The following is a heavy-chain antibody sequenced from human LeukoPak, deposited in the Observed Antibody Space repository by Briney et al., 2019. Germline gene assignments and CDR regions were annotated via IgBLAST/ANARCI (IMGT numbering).Heavy chain of an antibody. CDR1: GFTFTKYW. CDR3: ARDRTHDSSGYNGAFDI. D-gene: IGHD3-22*01. J-gene: IGHJ3*02. Sequence: GGSLRLSCAASGFTFTKYWMTWVRQAPGKGLEWVGNIKQDGSDKNYMDSVKGRFTISRDNTKNSVYLQMSSLRAEDTAVYYCARDRTHDSSGYNGAFDIWGQGTMVTVSS. V-gene: IGHV3-7*01. CDR2: IKQDGSDK.